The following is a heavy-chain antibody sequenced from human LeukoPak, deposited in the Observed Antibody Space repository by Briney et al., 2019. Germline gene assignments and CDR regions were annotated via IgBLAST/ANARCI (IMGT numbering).Heavy chain of an antibody. Sequence: GGSLRLSCAASGLNLDAYAMHWVRQAPGKGLEWVSSIISSGSYIYYADSVKGRFTISRDNAKNSLFLQMNSLRAEDTAVYYCAIKHDYWGQGTLVTVSS. CDR3: AIKHDY. J-gene: IGHJ4*02. CDR1: GLNLDAYA. V-gene: IGHV3-21*01. CDR2: IISSGSYI.